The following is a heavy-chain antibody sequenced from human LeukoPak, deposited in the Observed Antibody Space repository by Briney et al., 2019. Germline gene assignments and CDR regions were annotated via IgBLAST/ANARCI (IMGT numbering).Heavy chain of an antibody. D-gene: IGHD2/OR15-2a*01. CDR2: IYSGGSA. CDR1: GFTVSSNY. V-gene: IGHV3-53*01. CDR3: ARDHGGNSTAYTDY. Sequence: GGSLRLSCAAPGFTVSSNYMSWVRQAPGKGLEWVSVIYSGGSAYHADSVKGRFTISRDNSKNTLYLQMSSLRAEDTAVYYCARDHGGNSTAYTDYWGQGTLVTVSS. J-gene: IGHJ4*02.